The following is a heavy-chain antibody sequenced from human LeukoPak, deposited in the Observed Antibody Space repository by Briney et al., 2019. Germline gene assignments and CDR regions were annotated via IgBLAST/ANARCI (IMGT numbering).Heavy chain of an antibody. CDR3: ARGGAAAGQFDY. J-gene: IGHJ4*02. CDR2: INHSGST. D-gene: IGHD6-13*01. Sequence: SETLSLTCAVYGGSFSGYYWSWIRQPPGKGLEWIGEINHSGSTYYNPSLKSRVTISVDTSKNQFSLKLSSVTAAGTAVYYCARGGAAAGQFDYWGQGTLVTVSS. V-gene: IGHV4-34*01. CDR1: GGSFSGYY.